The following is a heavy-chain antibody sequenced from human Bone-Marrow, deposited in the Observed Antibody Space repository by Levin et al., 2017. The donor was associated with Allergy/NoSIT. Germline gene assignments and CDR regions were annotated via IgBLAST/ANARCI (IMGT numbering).Heavy chain of an antibody. CDR2: ISGSGGST. D-gene: IGHD3-22*01. J-gene: IGHJ4*02. Sequence: GGSLRLSCAASGFTFSSYAMSWVRQAPGKGLEWVSAISGSGGSTYYADSVKGRFTISRDNSKNTLYLQMNSLRAEDTAVYYCAKVRQWFLLLGPYYFDYWGQGTLVTVSS. CDR1: GFTFSSYA. V-gene: IGHV3-23*01. CDR3: AKVRQWFLLLGPYYFDY.